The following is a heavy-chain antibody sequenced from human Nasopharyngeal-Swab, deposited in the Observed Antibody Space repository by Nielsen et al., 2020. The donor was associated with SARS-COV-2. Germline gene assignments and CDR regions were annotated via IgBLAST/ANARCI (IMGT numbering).Heavy chain of an antibody. CDR2: IIPIFGTA. V-gene: IGHV1-69*13. CDR3: ARDSGIVVRLSYYYYMDV. D-gene: IGHD6-6*01. CDR1: RGTFSSYA. Sequence: SSVNVSCKASRGTFSSYAISWVRQAPGQGLEWMGGIIPIFGTANYAQKFQGRVTITADESTSTAYMELSSLRSEDTAVYYCARDSGIVVRLSYYYYMDVWGKGTTVTVSS. J-gene: IGHJ6*03.